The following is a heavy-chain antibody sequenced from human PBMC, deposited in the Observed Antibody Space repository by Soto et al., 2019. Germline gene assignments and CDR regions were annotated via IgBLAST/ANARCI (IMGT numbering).Heavy chain of an antibody. Sequence: SKTLSLTCAVYGGSFSGYYWSWIRQPPGKGLEWIGEINHSGSTNYNPSLKSRVTISVDTSKNQFSLKLSSVSAADTAVYYCATGRGVRGVIITTYYYYGLDVWGQGTTVTVSS. V-gene: IGHV4-34*01. D-gene: IGHD3-10*01. CDR3: ATGRGVRGVIITTYYYYGLDV. CDR2: INHSGST. CDR1: GGSFSGYY. J-gene: IGHJ6*02.